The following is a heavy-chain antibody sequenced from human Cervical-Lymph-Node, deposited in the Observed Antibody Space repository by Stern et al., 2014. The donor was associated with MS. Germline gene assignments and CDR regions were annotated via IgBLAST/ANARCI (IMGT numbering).Heavy chain of an antibody. V-gene: IGHV4-31*03. J-gene: IGHJ3*02. D-gene: IGHD3-22*01. CDR3: ARDVALGYYDTSGYFAFDI. CDR2: IYYTGSP. CDR1: GGSISSGGYY. Sequence: DQLVESGPGLVKPSQTLSLTCTVSGGSISSGGYYWNWIRQHPERGLEWIGYIYYTGSPYYNPSLKSRVTISVDTSANRFSLSLSSVTAADTAVYYCARDVALGYYDTSGYFAFDIWGPGTLVTVSS.